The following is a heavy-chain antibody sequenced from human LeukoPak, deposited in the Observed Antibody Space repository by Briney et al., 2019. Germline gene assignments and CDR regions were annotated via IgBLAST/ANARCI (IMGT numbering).Heavy chain of an antibody. CDR3: ARGKRVPVPATHGGFDY. Sequence: SETLSLACSVSGASVSSGSYHWSWIRQPPGRGLEWIGYIYYNGSTNYNPSLKSRVTISVDTSKNQFSLKLSSVTAADTAVYYCARGKRVPVPATHGGFDYWGQGTLVTVSS. D-gene: IGHD2-15*01. V-gene: IGHV4-61*01. J-gene: IGHJ4*02. CDR1: GASVSSGSYH. CDR2: IYYNGST.